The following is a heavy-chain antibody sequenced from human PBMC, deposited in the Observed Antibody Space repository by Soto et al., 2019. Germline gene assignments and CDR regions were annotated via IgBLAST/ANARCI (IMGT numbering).Heavy chain of an antibody. Sequence: PSETLSLTCTVSGDSISSGGYYWSWIRQHPGKGLEWIGYIYYSGSTYYNPSLKSRVTISVDTSKNQFSLKLTSMTAADTAVYYCASFNDRFQLAAILYWGQGTLVTVSS. J-gene: IGHJ4*02. D-gene: IGHD2-2*02. CDR2: IYYSGST. V-gene: IGHV4-31*03. CDR3: ASFNDRFQLAAILY. CDR1: GDSISSGGYY.